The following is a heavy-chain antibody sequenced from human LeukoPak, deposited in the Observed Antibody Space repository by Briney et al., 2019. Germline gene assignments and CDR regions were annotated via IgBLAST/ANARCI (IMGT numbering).Heavy chain of an antibody. CDR3: ARGRYNYYDSS. J-gene: IGHJ4*02. CDR1: GGSFSGYY. D-gene: IGHD3-22*01. Sequence: PSETLSLTCAVYGGSFSGYYWSWIRQPPGKGLEWIGEINHSGSTNYNPSLKSRVTISVDTSKNQFSLKLSSVTAADTAVYYCARGRYNYYDSSWGQGTLVTVSP. V-gene: IGHV4-34*01. CDR2: INHSGST.